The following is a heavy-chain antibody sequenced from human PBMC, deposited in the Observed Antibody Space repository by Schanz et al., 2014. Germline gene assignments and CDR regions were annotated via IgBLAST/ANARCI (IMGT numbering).Heavy chain of an antibody. J-gene: IGHJ6*02. D-gene: IGHD2-15*01. CDR2: ISHSGGSK. Sequence: EVQLVESGGGLVQPGGSLRLSCAASGFTFNSYAMTWVRQAPGKGLEWVSSISHSGGSKYYADSVKGRFTISRDNSENTLYRQMNSLSADDTAVVYCAKGMGYCSGGTCYDDYYYGLDVWGQGTTVTVSS. V-gene: IGHV3-23*04. CDR3: AKGMGYCSGGTCYDDYYYGLDV. CDR1: GFTFNSYA.